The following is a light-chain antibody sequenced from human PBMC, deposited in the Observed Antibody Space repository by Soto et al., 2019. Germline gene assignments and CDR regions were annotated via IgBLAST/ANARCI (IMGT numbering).Light chain of an antibody. CDR3: QQYNSYSLT. V-gene: IGKV3D-20*01. CDR1: QSVSSSY. CDR2: DAS. Sequence: IVLTQSPATLSLSPEERATLSCGASQSVSSSYLAWYQQKPGLAPRLLIYDASSRATGIQDRFSGGGSGTEFTLTISSLQPDDFATYYCQQYNSYSLTFGPGTKVDI. J-gene: IGKJ3*01.